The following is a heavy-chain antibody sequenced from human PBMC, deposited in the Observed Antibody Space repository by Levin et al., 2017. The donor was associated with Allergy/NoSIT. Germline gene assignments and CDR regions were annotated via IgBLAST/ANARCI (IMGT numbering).Heavy chain of an antibody. CDR2: IYQRGST. Sequence: SETLSLTCTVSGGSISSGGNYWSWIRQHPGRGLDGIGNIYQRGSTYYNPSLKSRVTISVDTSKNHFSLKLSSVTAADTAVYSCAREEGDSSSRMDVWGQGTTVTVSS. CDR1: GGSISSGGNY. V-gene: IGHV4-31*03. CDR3: AREEGDSSSRMDV. D-gene: IGHD6-13*01. J-gene: IGHJ6*02.